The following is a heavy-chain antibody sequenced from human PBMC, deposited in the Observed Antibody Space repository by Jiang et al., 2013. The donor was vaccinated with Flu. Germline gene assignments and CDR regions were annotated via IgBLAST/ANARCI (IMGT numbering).Heavy chain of an antibody. Sequence: EVQLLESGGGLIQPGGSLRLSCAASGLIFSSKAMNWVRQAPGKGLEWVSYISKSSTNIYYADTVKGRFTISRDNAKNSLYLQMNSLRDEDTAVYYCVTGSRDAFDIWGQGTMVTVSS. CDR2: ISKSSTNI. J-gene: IGHJ3*02. CDR1: GLIFSSKA. D-gene: IGHD1-26*01. V-gene: IGHV3-48*02. CDR3: VTGSRDAFDI.